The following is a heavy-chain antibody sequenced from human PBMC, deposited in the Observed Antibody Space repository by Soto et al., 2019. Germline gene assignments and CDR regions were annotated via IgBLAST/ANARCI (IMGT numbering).Heavy chain of an antibody. Sequence: QVQLVQSGAEVKKPGSSVKVSCKTSRDTFNKYAFNWVRQAPGQGLEWMGWIIPIFSSRNYAEKFQGRVTITADDSTSTASMELRSLRFEDTAVYYCARVETYLGVWGQGTTVTVSS. D-gene: IGHD3-16*01. CDR1: RDTFNKYA. V-gene: IGHV1-69*01. CDR2: IIPIFSSR. CDR3: ARVETYLGV. J-gene: IGHJ6*02.